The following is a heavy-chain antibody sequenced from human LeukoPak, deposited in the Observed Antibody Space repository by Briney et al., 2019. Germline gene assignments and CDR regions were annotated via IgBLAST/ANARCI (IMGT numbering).Heavy chain of an antibody. V-gene: IGHV1-69*06. J-gene: IGHJ5*02. CDR1: RGTFSSYA. CDR2: IIPIFGTA. Sequence: SVKVSCKASRGTFSSYAISWVRQAPGQGLEWMGGIIPIFGTAHYAQKFQGRVTITPDKSTSTAYMELSSLRSEDTAVYYCARFDNSNFGYQLLFGWFDPWGQGTLVTVSS. CDR3: ARFDNSNFGYQLLFGWFDP. D-gene: IGHD2-2*01.